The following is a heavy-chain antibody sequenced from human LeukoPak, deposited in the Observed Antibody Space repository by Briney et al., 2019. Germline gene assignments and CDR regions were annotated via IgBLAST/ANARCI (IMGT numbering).Heavy chain of an antibody. CDR2: IKSKTDGGTT. CDR1: GFTFSNAW. J-gene: IGHJ4*02. CDR3: TIGDYYHRAEYVYDY. V-gene: IGHV3-15*07. D-gene: IGHD3-22*01. Sequence: PGGSLRLSCAASGFTFSNAWMNWVRQAPGKGLEWVGRIKSKTDGGTTDYAALVKGRFTISRDDSKNTLYLQMNSLKTEDSAVYYCTIGDYYHRAEYVYDYWGQGTLVTVSS.